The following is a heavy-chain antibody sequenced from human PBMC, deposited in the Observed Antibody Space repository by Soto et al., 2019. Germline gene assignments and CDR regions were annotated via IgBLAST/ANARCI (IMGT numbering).Heavy chain of an antibody. Sequence: EVQLVESGGGLILPGGSLRLSCAASGVTVSNNYMRWFRQAPGKGLEWVSLIYSGGDTHYADSVKGRFTISRDSSKNTVYLQMNSLRAEDTAVYYCARDPPGIAAGGAGAWGQGTLVTVSS. CDR2: IYSGGDT. D-gene: IGHD6-13*01. CDR1: GVTVSNNY. CDR3: ARDPPGIAAGGAGA. V-gene: IGHV3-53*01. J-gene: IGHJ5*02.